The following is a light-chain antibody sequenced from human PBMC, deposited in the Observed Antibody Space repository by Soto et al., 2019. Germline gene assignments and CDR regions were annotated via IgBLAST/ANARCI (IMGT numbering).Light chain of an antibody. J-gene: IGKJ2*03. CDR1: QDVSTN. CDR3: QHYNNWPPYS. CDR2: GAS. V-gene: IGKV3-15*01. Sequence: ETVMTQSPDTLSVSPGESATLSCRASQDVSTNLAWFHQKPGQTPRLVLYGASKRATGIPARFSGSGPGRHFTLTISSFQSEDFGVYYCQHYNNWPPYSFGQGTKVEIK.